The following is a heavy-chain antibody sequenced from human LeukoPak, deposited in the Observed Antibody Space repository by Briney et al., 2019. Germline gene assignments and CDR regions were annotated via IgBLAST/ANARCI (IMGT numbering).Heavy chain of an antibody. CDR3: ARAIAAAPFN. CDR2: INHSGST. Sequence: SWVRQAPGQGLEWIGEINHSGSTNYNPSLKSRVTISVDTSKNQFSLKLSSVTAADTAVYYCARAIAAAPFNWGQGTLVTVSS. D-gene: IGHD6-13*01. V-gene: IGHV4-34*01. J-gene: IGHJ4*02.